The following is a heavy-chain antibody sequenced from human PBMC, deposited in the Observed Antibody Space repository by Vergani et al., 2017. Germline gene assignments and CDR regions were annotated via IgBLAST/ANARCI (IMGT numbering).Heavy chain of an antibody. CDR3: ARDMEYHPWGFDP. CDR1: GGSISSGSYY. D-gene: IGHD2-2*01. J-gene: IGHJ5*02. CDR2: IYTSGST. V-gene: IGHV4-61*02. Sequence: QVQLQESGPGLVKPSQTLSLTCTVSGGSISSGSYYWSWIRQPAGKGLEWIGRIYTSGSTNYNPSLKSRVTMSVDTSKNQFSQKLSSVTAADTAVYYCARDMEYHPWGFDPWGQGTLVTVSS.